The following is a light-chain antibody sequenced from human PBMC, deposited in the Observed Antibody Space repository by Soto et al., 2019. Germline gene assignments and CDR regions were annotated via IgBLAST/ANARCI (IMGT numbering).Light chain of an antibody. CDR1: QSISSW. Sequence: DIQMTQSPSTLSASVGDRVTITCRASQSISSWLSWYQQKPGKAPNLLIYKASSLQSGVPSRFSGCGSGTEFALTITSLQPDDLETYYCQQYSSYPYTFGQGTKLEIK. J-gene: IGKJ2*01. V-gene: IGKV1-5*03. CDR3: QQYSSYPYT. CDR2: KAS.